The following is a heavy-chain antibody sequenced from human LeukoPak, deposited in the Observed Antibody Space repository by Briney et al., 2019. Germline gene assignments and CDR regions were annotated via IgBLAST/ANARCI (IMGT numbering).Heavy chain of an antibody. V-gene: IGHV3-7*03. Sequence: GGSLRLSCAASGFTFSNYWMTWVRQAPGKGLEWLANIKQDGSVKYYLDSVTGRFTVSRDNARNSVYLQMNSLRAEDTAVYYCAKKGESLDYYGMDVWGQGTTVTVSS. CDR2: IKQDGSVK. CDR1: GFTFSNYW. D-gene: IGHD3-10*01. J-gene: IGHJ6*02. CDR3: AKKGESLDYYGMDV.